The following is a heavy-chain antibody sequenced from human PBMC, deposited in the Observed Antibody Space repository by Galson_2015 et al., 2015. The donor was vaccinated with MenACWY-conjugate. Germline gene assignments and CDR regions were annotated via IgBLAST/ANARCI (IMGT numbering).Heavy chain of an antibody. V-gene: IGHV3-7*03. CDR2: IKQDGSEK. Sequence: SLRLSCAASGFTFSSYWMSWVRQAPGKGLEWVANIKQDGSEKYYVDSVKGRFTISRDNSKNTLYLQMNSLRAEDTAVYYCAKVEYYGSGTPPGGFDYWGQGTLVTVSS. D-gene: IGHD3-10*01. J-gene: IGHJ4*02. CDR3: AKVEYYGSGTPPGGFDY. CDR1: GFTFSSYW.